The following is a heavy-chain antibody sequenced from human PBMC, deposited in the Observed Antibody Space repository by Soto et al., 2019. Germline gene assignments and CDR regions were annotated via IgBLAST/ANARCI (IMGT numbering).Heavy chain of an antibody. J-gene: IGHJ5*02. CDR1: GGSIRDSY. CDR3: ARVPDR. D-gene: IGHD2-2*01. V-gene: IGHV4-59*01. Sequence: SGTLSLTCTVSGGSIRDSYWTWIRQPPGKGLEWIGYVSSSGTTKYSPSLKSRVTMSVDTSKNQFSLKVNSVTTADTAVYYCARVPDRWGQGTLVTVS. CDR2: VSSSGTT.